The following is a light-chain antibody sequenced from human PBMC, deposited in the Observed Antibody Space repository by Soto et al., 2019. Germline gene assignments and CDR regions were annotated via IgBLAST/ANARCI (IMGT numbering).Light chain of an antibody. CDR1: QGISRA. CDR3: QQFNNYPPLT. CDR2: DAS. V-gene: IGKV1D-13*01. Sequence: AIQLTQSPSSLSASVGDRVTITCRASQGISRALAWYQQKPGKAPKLLIYDASSLESGVPSRFSGSGSGTDFTLTISSLQPEDFATYYCQQFNNYPPLTFGGGTKVEIK. J-gene: IGKJ4*01.